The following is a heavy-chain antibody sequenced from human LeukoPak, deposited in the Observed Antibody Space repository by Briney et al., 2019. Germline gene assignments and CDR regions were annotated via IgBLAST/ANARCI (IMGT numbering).Heavy chain of an antibody. V-gene: IGHV4-39*01. D-gene: IGHD6-13*01. Sequence: PSETLSLTCTVSGDSISSGDYYWPWVRQPPGRGLEWIGSIYYSGSHYYNPSLKSRVTISVDTSKNQFSLRLTSVTAADTAVYYCARLELAAAGNRWFDPWGQGTLVTVSS. J-gene: IGHJ5*02. CDR1: GDSISSGDYY. CDR3: ARLELAAAGNRWFDP. CDR2: IYYSGSH.